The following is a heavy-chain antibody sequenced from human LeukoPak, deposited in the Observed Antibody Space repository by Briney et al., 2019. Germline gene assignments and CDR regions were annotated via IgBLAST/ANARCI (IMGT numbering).Heavy chain of an antibody. J-gene: IGHJ4*02. Sequence: GGSLRLSCAASGFTFSSYAMSWVRQAPGKGLEWVSAISGSGGSTYYADSVKGRFTISRDNSKNTLYLQMNSLRAEDTAVYYCARDRQGSIAARPGYFDYWGQGTLVTVSS. D-gene: IGHD6-6*01. V-gene: IGHV3-23*01. CDR1: GFTFSSYA. CDR2: ISGSGGST. CDR3: ARDRQGSIAARPGYFDY.